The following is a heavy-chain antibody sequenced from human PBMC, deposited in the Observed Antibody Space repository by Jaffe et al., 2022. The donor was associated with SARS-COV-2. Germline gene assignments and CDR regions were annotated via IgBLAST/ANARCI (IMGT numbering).Heavy chain of an antibody. Sequence: EVQLLESGGDLVQPGGSLRLSCAASGFTFSSNGMSWVRQAPGKGLEWVAAISDSGGGTSYADSVKGRFTISRDNSKNTLYLQMNSLRAEDTAVYHCARPDCSGATCHYAQLGYWGQGTLVSVSS. J-gene: IGHJ4*02. CDR1: GFTFSSNG. V-gene: IGHV3-23*01. CDR2: ISDSGGGT. D-gene: IGHD2-15*01. CDR3: ARPDCSGATCHYAQLGY.